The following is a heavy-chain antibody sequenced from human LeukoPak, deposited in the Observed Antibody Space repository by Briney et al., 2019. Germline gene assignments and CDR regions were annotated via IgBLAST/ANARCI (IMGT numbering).Heavy chain of an antibody. J-gene: IGHJ4*02. CDR1: GYTFTGYY. CDR3: ARGSYYYDSSGKGHY. V-gene: IGHV1-69*02. Sequence: SVKVSCKASGYTFTGYYMHWVRQAPGQGLEWMGRIIPILGIANYAQKFQGRVTITADKSTSTAYMELSSLRSEDTAVYYCARGSYYYDSSGKGHYWGQGTLVTVSS. CDR2: IIPILGIA. D-gene: IGHD3-22*01.